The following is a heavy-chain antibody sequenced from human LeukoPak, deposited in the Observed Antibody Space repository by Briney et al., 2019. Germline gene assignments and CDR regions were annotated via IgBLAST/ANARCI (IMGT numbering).Heavy chain of an antibody. D-gene: IGHD2-8*01. J-gene: IGHJ4*02. CDR2: ISGSGGST. V-gene: IGHV3-23*01. CDR3: AKSPKAYQNGYYFDY. CDR1: GFTFSSYA. Sequence: GGSLRLSCAASGFTFSSYAMSWVRQAPGKGLEWVSAISGSGGSTYYADSVKGRFTISRDNSKNTLYLQMNSLRAEDTAVYYCAKSPKAYQNGYYFDYWGQGTLVTVSS.